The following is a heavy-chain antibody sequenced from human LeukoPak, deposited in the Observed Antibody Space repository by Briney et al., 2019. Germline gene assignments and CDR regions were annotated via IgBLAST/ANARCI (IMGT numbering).Heavy chain of an antibody. D-gene: IGHD3-16*01. CDR1: GYSFTSYW. J-gene: IGHJ3*02. CDR2: SYPGDSDT. V-gene: IGHV5-51*01. Sequence: GESLKISCXGSGYSFTSYWIGWVRQMPGKGLKWMGISYPGDSDTRYSPSFQGQVTISADKSISTAYLQWSSLKASDTAMYYCARPQTSYYDYVWGRVDAFDIWGQGTMVTVSS. CDR3: ARPQTSYYDYVWGRVDAFDI.